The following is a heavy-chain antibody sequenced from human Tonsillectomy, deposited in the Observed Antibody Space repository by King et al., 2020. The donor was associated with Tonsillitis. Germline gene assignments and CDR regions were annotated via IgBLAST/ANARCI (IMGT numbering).Heavy chain of an antibody. CDR1: GFTFSSYA. D-gene: IGHD7-27*01. CDR2: IHDNGGST. J-gene: IGHJ4*02. Sequence: VQLVESGGGLVQPGGSLRLSCAASGFTFSSYAVSWVRQAPGKGLEWCSTIHDNGGSTHYADSVKCRFTISRDNSKNRLYLQMNSLRAEDTAVYYCAKDSLGSNFDYWGQGTLVTVSS. CDR3: AKDSLGSNFDY. V-gene: IGHV3-23*04.